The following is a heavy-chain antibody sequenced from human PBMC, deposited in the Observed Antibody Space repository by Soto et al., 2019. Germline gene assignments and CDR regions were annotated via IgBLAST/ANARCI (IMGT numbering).Heavy chain of an antibody. D-gene: IGHD3-22*01. CDR2: IGGSGRTT. V-gene: IGHV3-23*01. Sequence: EVQLLKSGGGLVQPGGSLSLSCAASAFTFNNYAMSWVRQAPGKGLEWVSGIGGSGRTTYYADSVKGRFTISRDNSNNALFLQMNSLRAEDTAVYYCAKSRYSDSSGDVYDYWGQGTLVTVSS. CDR1: AFTFNNYA. CDR3: AKSRYSDSSGDVYDY. J-gene: IGHJ4*02.